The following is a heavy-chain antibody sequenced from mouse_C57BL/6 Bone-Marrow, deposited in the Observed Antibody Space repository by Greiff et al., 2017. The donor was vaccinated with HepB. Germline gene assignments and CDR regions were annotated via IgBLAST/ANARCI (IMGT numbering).Heavy chain of an antibody. J-gene: IGHJ4*01. V-gene: IGHV1-15*01. CDR2: IDPETGGT. CDR1: GYTFTDYE. Sequence: QVQLQQSGAELVRPGASVTLSCKASGYTFTDYEMHWVKQTPVHGLEWIGAIDPETGGTAYNQKFKGKAILTADKSSSTAYMERRSLTSEDSAVYYCTRGAMDYWGQGTSVTVSS. CDR3: TRGAMDY.